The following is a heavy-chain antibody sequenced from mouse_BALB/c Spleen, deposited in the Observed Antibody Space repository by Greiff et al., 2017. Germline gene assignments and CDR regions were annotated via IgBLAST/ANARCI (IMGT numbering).Heavy chain of an antibody. CDR2: ISYSGST. V-gene: IGHV3-2*02. J-gene: IGHJ2*01. CDR3: ARSKGNYAYYFDY. Sequence: EVQLQESGPGLVKPSQSLSLTCTVTGYSITSDYAWNWIRQFPGNKLEWMGYISYSGSTSYNPSLKSRISITRDTSKNQFFLQLNSVTTEDTATYYCARSKGNYAYYFDYWGQGTTLTVSS. D-gene: IGHD2-1*01. CDR1: GYSITSDYA.